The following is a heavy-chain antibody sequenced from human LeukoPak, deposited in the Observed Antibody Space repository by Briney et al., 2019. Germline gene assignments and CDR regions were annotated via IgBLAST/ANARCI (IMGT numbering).Heavy chain of an antibody. CDR2: IYYSGST. CDR1: GGSISSYY. J-gene: IGHJ6*02. Sequence: SETLSLTCTVSGGSISSYYWSLIRQPPGKGLEWIGYIYYSGSTNYNPSLKSRVTISVDTSKNQFSLKLSSVTAADTAVYYCARQGSGYYDSTYGMDVWGQGTTVTVSS. CDR3: ARQGSGYYDSTYGMDV. D-gene: IGHD3-22*01. V-gene: IGHV4-59*08.